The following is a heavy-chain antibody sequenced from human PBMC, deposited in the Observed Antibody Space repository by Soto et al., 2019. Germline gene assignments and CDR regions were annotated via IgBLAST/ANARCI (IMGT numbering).Heavy chain of an antibody. CDR3: AQRRAIAIGIVVVPAAKTDWFDP. D-gene: IGHD2-2*01. J-gene: IGHJ5*02. CDR2: IYWNDDK. Sequence: SGPTLVNPTQTLTLTCTFSGFSLSTSGVGVGWIRQPPGKALEWLALIYWNDDKRYSPSLKSRLTITKDTSKNQVVLTMTNMDPVDTATYYCAQRRAIAIGIVVVPAAKTDWFDPWGQGTLVTVSS. CDR1: GFSLSTSGVG. V-gene: IGHV2-5*01.